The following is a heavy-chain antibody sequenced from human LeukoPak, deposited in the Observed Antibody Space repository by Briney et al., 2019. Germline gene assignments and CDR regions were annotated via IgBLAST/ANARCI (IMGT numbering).Heavy chain of an antibody. Sequence: PSETRSLTCTVSGGSISSYYWSWIRQPPGKGLEWIGYIYYSGSTNYNPSLKSRVTISVDTSKNQFSLKLSSVTAADTAVYYCARVAYGDYVVGWGQGTLVTVSS. V-gene: IGHV4-59*01. J-gene: IGHJ4*02. CDR2: IYYSGST. CDR1: GGSISSYY. D-gene: IGHD4-17*01. CDR3: ARVAYGDYVVG.